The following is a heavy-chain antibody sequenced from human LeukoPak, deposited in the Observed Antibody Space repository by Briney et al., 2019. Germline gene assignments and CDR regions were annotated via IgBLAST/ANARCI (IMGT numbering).Heavy chain of an antibody. V-gene: IGHV1-46*01. CDR3: ARATIQTTAAAAPDP. CDR1: GYTFTNYY. CDR2: INPSGGST. J-gene: IGHJ5*02. D-gene: IGHD2-2*01. Sequence: VSVKVSCKASGYTFTNYYMHWVRQAPGQGLEWMGIINPSGGSTSYAQKFQGRVTMTRDTSTSTVYMDLSSLRSEDTAVYYCARATIQTTAAAAPDPWGQGTLVTVSS.